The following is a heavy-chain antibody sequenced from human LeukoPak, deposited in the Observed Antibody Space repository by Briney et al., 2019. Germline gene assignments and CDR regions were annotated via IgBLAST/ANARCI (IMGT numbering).Heavy chain of an antibody. Sequence: GGSLRLSCAASGFAFSNYGMNWVRQAPGKGLEWVAIVNQGGTGKYYVDSVKGRFTISRDNAKNSLYLQMNSLRAEDTAVYYCAREHYFYHMDGWGEGTTVTVSS. J-gene: IGHJ6*03. CDR3: AREHYFYHMDG. CDR1: GFAFSNYG. V-gene: IGHV3-7*01. CDR2: VNQGGTGK.